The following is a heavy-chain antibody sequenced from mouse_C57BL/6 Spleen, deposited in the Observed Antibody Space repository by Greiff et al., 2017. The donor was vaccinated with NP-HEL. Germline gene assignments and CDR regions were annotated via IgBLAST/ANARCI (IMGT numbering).Heavy chain of an antibody. CDR3: ARHDGYYDYAMDY. J-gene: IGHJ4*01. CDR1: GFTFSDYY. D-gene: IGHD2-3*01. V-gene: IGHV5-12*01. CDR2: ISNGGGST. Sequence: EVQLQESGGGLVQPGGSLKLSCAASGFTFSDYYMYWVRQTPEKRLEWVAYISNGGGSTYYPDTVKGRFTISRDNAKNTLYLQMSRLKSEDTAMYYCARHDGYYDYAMDYWGQGTSVTVSS.